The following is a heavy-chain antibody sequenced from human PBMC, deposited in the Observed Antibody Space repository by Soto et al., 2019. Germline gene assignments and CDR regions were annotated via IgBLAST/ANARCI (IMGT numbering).Heavy chain of an antibody. J-gene: IGHJ4*02. V-gene: IGHV3-21*01. CDR2: ISSSSGYI. D-gene: IGHD2-8*02. CDR1: GFTFSKYS. Sequence: GGSLRLSCAASGFTFSKYSMNWVRQAPGKGLEWVSSISSSSGYIYYADSVKGRFTTSRDNGKNSLYLRMNSLRAEDTAVYYCARDKITGLFDYWGQGTLVTVSS. CDR3: ARDKITGLFDY.